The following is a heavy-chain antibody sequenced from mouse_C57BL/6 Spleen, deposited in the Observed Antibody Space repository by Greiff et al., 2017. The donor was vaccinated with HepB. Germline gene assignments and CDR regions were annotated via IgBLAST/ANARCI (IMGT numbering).Heavy chain of an antibody. CDR1: GYTFTSYW. CDR2: IYPGSGST. J-gene: IGHJ2*01. CDR3: ARGDYYGGYFDY. Sequence: QVQLQQSGAELVKPGASVKMSCKASGYTFTSYWITWVKQRPGQGLEWIGDIYPGSGSTNYNEKFKSKATLTVDTSSSTAYMQLISLTSEDSAVYYCARGDYYGGYFDYWGQGTTLTVSS. D-gene: IGHD1-2*01. V-gene: IGHV1-55*01.